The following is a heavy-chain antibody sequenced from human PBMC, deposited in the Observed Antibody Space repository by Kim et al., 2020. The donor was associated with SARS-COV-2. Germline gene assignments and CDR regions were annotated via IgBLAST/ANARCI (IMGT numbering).Heavy chain of an antibody. CDR3: ARGRNSLTYYYGSGSYGDY. V-gene: IGHV4-34*01. D-gene: IGHD3-10*01. Sequence: SETLSLTCAVYGGSFSGYYWSWIRQPPGKGLEWIGEINHSGSTNYNPSLKSRVTISVDTSKNQFSLKLSSVTAADTAVYYCARGRNSLTYYYGSGSYGDYWGQGTLVTVSS. J-gene: IGHJ4*02. CDR1: GGSFSGYY. CDR2: INHSGST.